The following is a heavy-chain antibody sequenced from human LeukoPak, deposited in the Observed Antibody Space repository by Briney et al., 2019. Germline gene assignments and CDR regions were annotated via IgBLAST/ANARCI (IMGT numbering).Heavy chain of an antibody. D-gene: IGHD6-13*01. CDR3: ARVGIAAAGSYYYGMDV. CDR1: GFTFSSSA. J-gene: IGHJ6*02. CDR2: ISSSGGST. Sequence: GGSLRLSCSASGFTFSSSAMHWVRQAPGKGLEYVSAISSSGGSTYYADSVKGRFTISRDNSKNTLYLQMNSLRAEDTAVYYCARVGIAAAGSYYYGMDVWGQGTTVTVSS. V-gene: IGHV3-64*04.